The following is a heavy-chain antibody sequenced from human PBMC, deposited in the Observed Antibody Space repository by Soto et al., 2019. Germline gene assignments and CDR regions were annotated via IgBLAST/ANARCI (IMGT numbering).Heavy chain of an antibody. CDR1: GYTFTSYG. D-gene: IGHD1-26*01. Sequence: QVQLVQSGAEVKKPGASVKVSCKASGYTFTSYGLSWVRQAPGQGLEWMGRISAYNYNTNYAQKLQGRVTMTTDTAPSPAYTELRSLRSDDTAVYYCARVVGALGHWFDPWGQGTLVTVSS. CDR2: ISAYNYNT. V-gene: IGHV1-18*01. J-gene: IGHJ5*02. CDR3: ARVVGALGHWFDP.